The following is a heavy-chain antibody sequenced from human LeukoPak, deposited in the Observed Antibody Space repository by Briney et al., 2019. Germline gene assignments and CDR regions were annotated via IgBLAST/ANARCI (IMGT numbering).Heavy chain of an antibody. V-gene: IGHV1-69*13. J-gene: IGHJ6*03. CDR2: IIPIFGTA. CDR1: GGTFSSYA. Sequence: SVKVSCKASGGTFSSYAISWVRQASGQGLEWMGGIIPIFGTANYAQKFQGRVTITADESTSTAYMELSSLRSEDTAVYYCARGVYSYGEYYYYYYYMDVWGKGTTVTISS. D-gene: IGHD5-18*01. CDR3: ARGVYSYGEYYYYYYYMDV.